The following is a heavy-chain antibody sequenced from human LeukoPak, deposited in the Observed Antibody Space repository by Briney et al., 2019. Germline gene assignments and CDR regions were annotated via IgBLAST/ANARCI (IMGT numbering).Heavy chain of an antibody. J-gene: IGHJ4*02. D-gene: IGHD2-8*01. CDR3: AEGYCTNGVCSHFDC. Sequence: ASVKVSCKVSGYTLTELSMHWVRQAPGQGLEWMGRIIPILGIANYAQKFQGRVTITADKSTSTAYMGLSSLRSEDTAVYYCAEGYCTNGVCSHFDCWGQGTLVTVSS. CDR1: GYTLTELS. V-gene: IGHV1-69*02. CDR2: IIPILGIA.